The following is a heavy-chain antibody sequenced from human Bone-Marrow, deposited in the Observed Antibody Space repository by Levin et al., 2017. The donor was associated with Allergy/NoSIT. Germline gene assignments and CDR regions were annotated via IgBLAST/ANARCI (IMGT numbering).Heavy chain of an antibody. CDR2: ISYGGDNK. D-gene: IGHD3-22*01. CDR3: AKDRPQATDYYDSSGSLDY. Sequence: GGSLRLSCAASGFTFTLYGMHWVRQAPGKGLEWVSFISYGGDNKYFADSVKGRFTISRDNSKNTLYLQMNSLRAEDTAIYYCAKDRPQATDYYDSSGSLDYWGRGTLDTVSS. V-gene: IGHV3-30*18. J-gene: IGHJ4*02. CDR1: GFTFTLYG.